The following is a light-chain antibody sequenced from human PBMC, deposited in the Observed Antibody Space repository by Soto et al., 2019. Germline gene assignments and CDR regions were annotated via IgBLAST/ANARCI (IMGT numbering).Light chain of an antibody. CDR2: DAS. V-gene: IGKV1-5*01. Sequence: DIQMTQSPSTLSASVGDRVTITCRASQSISSWLAWYQQKPGKAPKLLIYDASSLESGVPSRFSGSGSGTEFTLTSSSLQPDDVATYYCQQYNSYSEYTFGQGTKLEIK. J-gene: IGKJ2*01. CDR1: QSISSW. CDR3: QQYNSYSEYT.